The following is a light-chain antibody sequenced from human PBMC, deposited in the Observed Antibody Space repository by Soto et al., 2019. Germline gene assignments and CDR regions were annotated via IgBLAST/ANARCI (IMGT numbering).Light chain of an antibody. V-gene: IGKV3-20*01. J-gene: IGKJ4*01. CDR2: DAS. Sequence: EIVLTQSPGTLSLSPGERATLSCRASQSVSSGSLAWYQQKPGQAPRLLIYDASSRATGIPDRFSGSGSGTDFTLTISRLEPEDLAVYYCQQYGSSLLTFGGGTKVEIK. CDR3: QQYGSSLLT. CDR1: QSVSSGS.